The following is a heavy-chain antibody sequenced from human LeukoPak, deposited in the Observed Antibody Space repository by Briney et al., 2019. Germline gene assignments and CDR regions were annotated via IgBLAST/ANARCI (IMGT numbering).Heavy chain of an antibody. CDR1: GFALSSHW. CDR3: ARNNGMDV. CDR2: VNRDGSET. J-gene: IGHJ6*02. V-gene: IGHV3-7*03. Sequence: PGGSLRLSCAASGFALSSHWMTWVRQVPGRGPEWVDNVNRDGSETYYLDSVKGRFTISKDNAKNSLYLQMNSLRAEDTALYHCARNNGMDVWGQGTTVIVS.